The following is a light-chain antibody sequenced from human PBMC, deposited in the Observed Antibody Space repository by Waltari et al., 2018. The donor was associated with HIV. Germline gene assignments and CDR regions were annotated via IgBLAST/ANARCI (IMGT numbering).Light chain of an antibody. CDR2: EVS. Sequence: QSALTQPASVSGPPGQSITISCTGTSSDVGSYYLVSWYQQHPGKAPKLMIYEVSKRPAGVSNRFSGSKSGNTASLTISGLQAEGEADYYCCSCAGSSTFVVFGGGTKLTVL. CDR1: SSDVGSYYL. V-gene: IGLV2-23*02. CDR3: CSCAGSSTFVV. J-gene: IGLJ2*01.